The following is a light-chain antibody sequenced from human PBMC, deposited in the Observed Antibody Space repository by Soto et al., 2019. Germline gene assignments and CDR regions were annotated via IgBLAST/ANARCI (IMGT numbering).Light chain of an antibody. CDR3: QQYGSSPPT. CDR1: QSVSSNY. J-gene: IGKJ1*01. CDR2: GAS. Sequence: EIVLTQSPGTLSLSPGERATLSCRASQSVSSNYLAWYQRKPGQAPRLLIYGASSRATDIPYRFSGSGSGTDFTLTITRLEPEDFALYYCQQYGSSPPTFGQGTKVEIK. V-gene: IGKV3-20*01.